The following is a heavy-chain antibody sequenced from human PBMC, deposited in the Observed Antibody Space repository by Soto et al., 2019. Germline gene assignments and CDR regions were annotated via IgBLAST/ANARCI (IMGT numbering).Heavy chain of an antibody. J-gene: IGHJ4*02. CDR3: ARDYGSGSYHTDY. V-gene: IGHV3-33*01. Sequence: GGSLRLSCASSGFTFSSYGMHWVRQAPGKGLEWVAVIWYDGSNKYYADSVKGRFTISRDNSKNTLYLQMNSLRAEDTAVYYCARDYGSGSYHTDYWGQGTLVTVSS. CDR1: GFTFSSYG. D-gene: IGHD3-10*01. CDR2: IWYDGSNK.